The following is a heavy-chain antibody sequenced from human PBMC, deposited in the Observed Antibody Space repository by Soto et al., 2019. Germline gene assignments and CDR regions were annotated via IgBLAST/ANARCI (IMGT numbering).Heavy chain of an antibody. CDR3: ARQNSGWSYYFDY. V-gene: IGHV3-30-3*01. Sequence: QVQLVESGGGVVQPGRSLRLSCAASGFTFSNYVMHWVRQAPGKGLEWVAVISSDGSTKYYTDSMKGRFTISRDNSKDTLYLQMNNPRGGDTAVYYCARQNSGWSYYFDYWGQGTLVTVSS. J-gene: IGHJ4*02. CDR2: ISSDGSTK. CDR1: GFTFSNYV. D-gene: IGHD6-19*01.